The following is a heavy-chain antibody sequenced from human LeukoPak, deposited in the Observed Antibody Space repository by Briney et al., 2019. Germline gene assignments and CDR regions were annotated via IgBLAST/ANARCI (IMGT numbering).Heavy chain of an antibody. CDR2: INPNSGGT. Sequence: GESLKISCKGSGYTFTGYYMHWVRQAPGQGLEWMGWINPNSGGTNYAQKFQGWVTMTRDTSISTAYMELSRLRSDDTAVYYCARDAMRYSYGSGAFDIWGQGTMVTVSS. CDR3: ARDAMRYSYGSGAFDI. D-gene: IGHD5-18*01. CDR1: GYTFTGYY. V-gene: IGHV1-2*04. J-gene: IGHJ3*02.